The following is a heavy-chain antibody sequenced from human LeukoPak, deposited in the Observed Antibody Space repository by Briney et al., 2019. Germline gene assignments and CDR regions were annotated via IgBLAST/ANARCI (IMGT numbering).Heavy chain of an antibody. CDR3: ATLPFGYSYGLDHAFDI. V-gene: IGHV1-69-2*01. CDR1: GYTFTDYY. Sequence: PWASVKVSCKASGYTFTDYYMHWVQQAPGKGLEWMGRVDPEDGETIYAEKFQGRVTITADTSTDTAYMELSSLRSEDTAVYYCATLPFGYSYGLDHAFDIWGQGTMVTVSS. CDR2: VDPEDGET. J-gene: IGHJ3*02. D-gene: IGHD5-18*01.